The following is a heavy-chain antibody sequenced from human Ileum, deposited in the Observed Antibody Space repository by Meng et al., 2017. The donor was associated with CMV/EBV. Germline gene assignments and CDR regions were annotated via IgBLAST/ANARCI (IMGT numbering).Heavy chain of an antibody. V-gene: IGHV3-30*02. Sequence: GESLKISCGASGFTFSSYGMHWVRQAPGKGLEWVAFIGYDGSNKYYADSVKGRFTISRDNSKNTLYLQMNSLRAEDTAVYHCAKDNGFWSYFGYWGQGTLVTVSS. CDR1: GFTFSSYG. CDR3: AKDNGFWSYFGY. J-gene: IGHJ4*02. D-gene: IGHD3-3*01. CDR2: IGYDGSNK.